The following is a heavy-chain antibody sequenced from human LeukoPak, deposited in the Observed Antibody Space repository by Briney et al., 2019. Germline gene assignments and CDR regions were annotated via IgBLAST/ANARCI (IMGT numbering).Heavy chain of an antibody. CDR1: GGSISSSTYY. CDR3: ARAFICSGGSCLDP. D-gene: IGHD2-15*01. CDR2: IYYSGST. Sequence: PSETLSLTCTVSGGSISSSTYYWVWIRQPPGKGLEWIGSIYYSGSTYYNPSLKSRVTISVDTSKNQFSLKLSSVTAADTAVYYCARAFICSGGSCLDPWGQGTLVTVSS. V-gene: IGHV4-39*07. J-gene: IGHJ5*02.